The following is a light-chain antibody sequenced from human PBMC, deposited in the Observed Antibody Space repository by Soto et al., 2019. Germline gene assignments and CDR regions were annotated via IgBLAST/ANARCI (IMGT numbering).Light chain of an antibody. V-gene: IGKV1-9*01. Sequence: DIQLTQSPSFLSASVGVRVTITCRASQGITSYLAWYQQKPGKAPKLLIYAAAILQSGDPSRFSGSGSGTEFTLTISSLQPEDFATNYCQRLDSYPRAFGHGTKVEIK. CDR2: AAA. J-gene: IGKJ1*01. CDR1: QGITSY. CDR3: QRLDSYPRA.